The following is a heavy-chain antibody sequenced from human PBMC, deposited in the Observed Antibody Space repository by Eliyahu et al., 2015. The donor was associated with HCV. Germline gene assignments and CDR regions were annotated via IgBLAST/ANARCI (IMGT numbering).Heavy chain of an antibody. J-gene: IGHJ3*01. V-gene: IGHV2-5*04. D-gene: IGHD1-1*01. CDR2: VYWDDER. CDR3: VACGVGVDALEDAYDV. Sequence: TETLTLTCSFSGFSLSTSGVCVGWLRQSPGKAPQWLTAVYWDDERRYNSHLKTRLTITRATSKNEVSLTLTNVDPVDTGTYYCVACGVGVDALEDAYDVWGQGTKVIVFS. CDR1: GFSLSTSGVC.